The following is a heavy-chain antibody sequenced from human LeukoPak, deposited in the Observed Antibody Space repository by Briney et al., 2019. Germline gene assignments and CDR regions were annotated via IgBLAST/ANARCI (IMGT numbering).Heavy chain of an antibody. Sequence: PGGSLRLSCAASGFTFSSYSMNWVRQPPGKGLEWIGSIYFSGSTYYNPSLKSRVTISVDTSKNQFSLKLTSVTAADTAVYYCARVLGGYGIDYWGQGALVTVSS. V-gene: IGHV4-39*07. CDR2: IYFSGST. CDR1: GFTFSSYS. CDR3: ARVLGGYGIDY. D-gene: IGHD5-12*01. J-gene: IGHJ4*02.